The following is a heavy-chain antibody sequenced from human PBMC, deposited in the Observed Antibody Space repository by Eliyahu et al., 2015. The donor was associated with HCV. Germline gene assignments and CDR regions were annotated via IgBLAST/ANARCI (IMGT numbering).Heavy chain of an antibody. V-gene: IGHV4-34*01. D-gene: IGHD3-3*01. CDR1: GGSFSXXY. J-gene: IGHJ6*02. CDR2: INHSGSX. CDR3: ASSLTIFGVVKYYYGMDV. Sequence: QVQLXQWGAGLLKPSETLSLTCVVYGGSFSXXYWSWSRQPPGKGLEWIGEINHSGSXNYNPSLKSRVTISVDTSKHQFSLKLSSVTAADTAVYFCASSLTIFGVVKYYYGMDVWGQGTTVTVSS.